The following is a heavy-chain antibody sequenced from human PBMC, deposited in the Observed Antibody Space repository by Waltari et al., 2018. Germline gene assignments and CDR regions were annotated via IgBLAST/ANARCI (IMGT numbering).Heavy chain of an antibody. CDR3: ARHAWNGWSRPFDY. V-gene: IGHV4-39*01. Sequence: QLQLQESGPGLVKPSETLSLTCTVSGDSISSSNYYWGWIRQPPGKGLEWIGSIYYSGRTCSNPSLKSRVTISVDTSKSQFSLNLNSVTAADTAVYYCARHAWNGWSRPFDYWGQGTLVTVSS. CDR2: IYYSGRT. J-gene: IGHJ4*02. D-gene: IGHD2-15*01. CDR1: GDSISSSNYY.